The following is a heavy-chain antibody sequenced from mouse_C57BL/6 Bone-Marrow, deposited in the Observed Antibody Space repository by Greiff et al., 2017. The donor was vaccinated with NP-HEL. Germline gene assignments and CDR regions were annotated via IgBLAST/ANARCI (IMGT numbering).Heavy chain of an antibody. V-gene: IGHV1-80*01. Sequence: VQLVESGAELVKPGASVKISCKASGYAFSSYWMNWVKQRPGKGLEWIGQIYPGDGDTNYNGKFKGKATLTADKSSSTAYMQLSSLTSEDSAVYFCARRITTVVEGYYFDYWGQGTTLTVSS. CDR2: IYPGDGDT. J-gene: IGHJ2*01. CDR3: ARRITTVVEGYYFDY. D-gene: IGHD1-1*01. CDR1: GYAFSSYW.